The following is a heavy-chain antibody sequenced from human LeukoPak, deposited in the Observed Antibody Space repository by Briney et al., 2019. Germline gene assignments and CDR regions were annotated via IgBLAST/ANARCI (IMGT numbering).Heavy chain of an antibody. CDR1: GFTFDDYA. CDR2: ISWNSGSI. D-gene: IGHD3-22*01. J-gene: IGHJ4*02. Sequence: GGSLRLSCAASGFTFDDYAMHWVRQAPGKGQERVSGISWNSGSIGYADSVKGRFTISRDNAKNSLYLQMNSLRAEDTALYYCAKDKRNYYDSSGYSYYFDYWGQGALVTVSS. CDR3: AKDKRNYYDSSGYSYYFDY. V-gene: IGHV3-9*01.